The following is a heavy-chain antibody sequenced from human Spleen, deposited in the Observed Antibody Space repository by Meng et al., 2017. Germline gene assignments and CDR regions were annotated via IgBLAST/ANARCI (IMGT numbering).Heavy chain of an antibody. V-gene: IGHV3-11*04. J-gene: IGHJ6*02. D-gene: IGHD6-13*01. CDR1: GFTFSDYH. CDR3: ARAVYSSSWYDYYYYYGMDV. CDR2: ITKSGSPI. Sequence: GESLKISCAASGFTFSDYHMNWIRQAPGKGLEWVSHITKSGSPIYYADSVKGRFTISRDNAKNTLYLQMSSLRAEDKAVYYCARAVYSSSWYDYYYYYGMDVWGQGTTVTVSS.